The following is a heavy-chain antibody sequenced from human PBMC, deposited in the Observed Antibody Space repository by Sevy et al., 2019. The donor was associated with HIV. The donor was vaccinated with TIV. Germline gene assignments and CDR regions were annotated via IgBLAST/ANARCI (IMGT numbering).Heavy chain of an antibody. D-gene: IGHD2-15*01. CDR1: GYSFTSYI. CDR2: VNAGNGDT. J-gene: IGHJ4*02. Sequence: ASVKVSYKASGYSFTSYIMHWVRQAPGQRLEWIGWVNAGNGDTKYSQKFQGRVTITRDTSASTAYMELNSLRSEDTAVYYCAKDFCSGGSCYSAFVYWGQGTLVTVSS. V-gene: IGHV1-3*01. CDR3: AKDFCSGGSCYSAFVY.